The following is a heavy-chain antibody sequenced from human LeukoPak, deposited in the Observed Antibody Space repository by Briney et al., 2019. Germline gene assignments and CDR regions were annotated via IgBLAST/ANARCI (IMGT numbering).Heavy chain of an antibody. Sequence: SVKVSCKASGGTFSSYAISWGRQAPGRGLGWRGGIISIVGTANYAQKFQGRGTITSDESTSPAYMELSSLRPEATAVYYCASSRSAMASSYYYYYMDVWGKGTTVTVSS. V-gene: IGHV1-69*01. CDR1: GGTFSSYA. CDR2: IISIVGTA. J-gene: IGHJ6*03. D-gene: IGHD2-2*01. CDR3: ASSRSAMASSYYYYYMDV.